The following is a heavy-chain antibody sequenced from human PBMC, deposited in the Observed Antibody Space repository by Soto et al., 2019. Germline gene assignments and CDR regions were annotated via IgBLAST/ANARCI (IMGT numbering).Heavy chain of an antibody. V-gene: IGHV1-24*01. CDR1: GYTLTELS. D-gene: IGHD3-22*01. CDR3: ATSLTYYYDSSGSPPTY. J-gene: IGHJ4*02. Sequence: ASVKVSCKVSGYTLTELSMHWVRQAPGKGLEWMGGFDPEDGGTIYAQKFRGRVTMTEDTSTDTAYMELSSLRSEDTAVYYCATSLTYYYDSSGSPPTYWGQGTLVTVSS. CDR2: FDPEDGGT.